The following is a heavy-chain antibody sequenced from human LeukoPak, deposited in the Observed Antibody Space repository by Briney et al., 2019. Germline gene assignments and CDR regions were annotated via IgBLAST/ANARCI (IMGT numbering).Heavy chain of an antibody. CDR1: GYTLTELS. J-gene: IGHJ5*02. CDR3: ATGMGELLYGNWFDP. Sequence: ASVKVSCKVSGYTLTELSMHWVRQAPGKGLVWMGGFDPEDGETIYAQKFQGRVTMTEDTSTDTAYMELSSLRSEDTAVYYCATGMGELLYGNWFDPWGHGTLVTVSS. CDR2: FDPEDGET. V-gene: IGHV1-24*01. D-gene: IGHD1-26*01.